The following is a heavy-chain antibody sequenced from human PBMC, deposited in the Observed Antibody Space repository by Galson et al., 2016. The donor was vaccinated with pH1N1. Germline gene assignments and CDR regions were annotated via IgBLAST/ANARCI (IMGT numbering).Heavy chain of an antibody. CDR3: AKGAGRYYFGSGSFNY. J-gene: IGHJ4*02. CDR2: ISWNSNSI. D-gene: IGHD3-10*01. CDR1: GFAFDDFA. Sequence: SLRLSCAASGFAFDDFAMHWVRHVPGKGLEWVSGISWNSNSIGYADSVKGRFTISRDRAKKSSFLQMNSLRVEDTALYYCAKGAGRYYFGSGSFNYWGQGTQVTVSS. V-gene: IGHV3-9*01.